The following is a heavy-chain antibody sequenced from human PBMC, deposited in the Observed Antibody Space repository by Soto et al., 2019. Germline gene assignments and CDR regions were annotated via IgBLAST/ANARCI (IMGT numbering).Heavy chain of an antibody. D-gene: IGHD3-3*01. J-gene: IGHJ6*02. Sequence: EASVKVSCKASGGTFSSYAISWVRQAPGQGLEWMGGIIPIFGTANYAQKFQGRVTITADESTSTAYMELSSLRSEDTAVYYCASTGVSIYDFWSGPDGYYGMDVWGQGTTVTVSS. V-gene: IGHV1-69*13. CDR3: ASTGVSIYDFWSGPDGYYGMDV. CDR1: GGTFSSYA. CDR2: IIPIFGTA.